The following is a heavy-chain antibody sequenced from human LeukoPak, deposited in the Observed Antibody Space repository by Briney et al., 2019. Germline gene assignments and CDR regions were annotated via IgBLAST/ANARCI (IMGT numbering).Heavy chain of an antibody. CDR1: GFTFSGRW. D-gene: IGHD3-22*01. V-gene: IGHV3-7*01. J-gene: IGHJ6*02. CDR2: IKQDGSEN. Sequence: PGGSLRLSCAASGFTFSGRWMSWVRQAPGKGPEWVANIKQDGSENHYVDSVKGRFTISRDNAKNSLYLQMNSLRVEDTAVYYCARAPYYYEYYYYGMDVWGQGTTVTVSS. CDR3: ARAPYYYEYYYYGMDV.